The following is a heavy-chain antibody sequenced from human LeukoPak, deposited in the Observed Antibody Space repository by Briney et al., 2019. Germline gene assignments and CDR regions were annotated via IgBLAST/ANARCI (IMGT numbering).Heavy chain of an antibody. CDR2: IYYSGST. CDR1: GGSISSYY. Sequence: SETLSLTCTVSGGSISSYYWSWIRQPPGKGLEWIGYIYYSGSTNYNPSLKSRVTTSVDTSKNQCSLKLSSVTAADTAVYYCARWDWNYGIFDCWGQGTLVTVSS. V-gene: IGHV4-59*01. CDR3: ARWDWNYGIFDC. D-gene: IGHD1-7*01. J-gene: IGHJ4*02.